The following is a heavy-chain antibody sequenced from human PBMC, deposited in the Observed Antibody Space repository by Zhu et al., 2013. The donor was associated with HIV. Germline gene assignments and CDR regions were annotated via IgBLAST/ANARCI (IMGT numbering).Heavy chain of an antibody. CDR2: ISSSGSTI. CDR1: GFTFSSYS. J-gene: IGHJ4*02. Sequence: EVQLVESGGGLVQPGGSLRLSCAASGFTFSSYSVNWVRQAPGKGLEWVSYISSSGSTICYADSVRGRFTISRDNAKNSLYLQMNSLRAEDTAVYYCARADYGDSLGLDYWGQGTLVTVSS. CDR3: ARADYGDSLGLDY. D-gene: IGHD4-17*01. V-gene: IGHV3-48*04.